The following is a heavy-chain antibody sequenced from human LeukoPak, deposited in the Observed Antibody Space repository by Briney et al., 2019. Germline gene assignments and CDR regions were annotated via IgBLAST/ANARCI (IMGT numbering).Heavy chain of an antibody. D-gene: IGHD6-19*01. V-gene: IGHV5-10-1*01. CDR3: ARGGWLDDY. CDR1: GYSFTNYW. Sequence: GESLKISCKGSGYSFTNYWISWVRQMPGKGLEWMGRINPSDSYTNYNPPFQGHVTFSVDKSITTAYLQWTTLKASDTAMYYCARGGWLDDYWGQGTLVTVSS. CDR2: INPSDSYT. J-gene: IGHJ4*02.